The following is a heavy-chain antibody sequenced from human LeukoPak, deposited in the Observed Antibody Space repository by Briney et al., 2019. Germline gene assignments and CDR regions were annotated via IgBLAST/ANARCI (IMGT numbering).Heavy chain of an antibody. CDR3: ARSSLANY. CDR2: INHSGST. V-gene: IGHV4-34*01. Sequence: SETLSLTCAVYGGSFSGYYWSWIRQPPGKGLEWVGEINHSGSTNYNPSLKSRVTISVDTSKNQFSLKLSSVTAADTAVYYCARSSLANYWGQGTLVTVSS. J-gene: IGHJ4*02. D-gene: IGHD6-13*01. CDR1: GGSFSGYY.